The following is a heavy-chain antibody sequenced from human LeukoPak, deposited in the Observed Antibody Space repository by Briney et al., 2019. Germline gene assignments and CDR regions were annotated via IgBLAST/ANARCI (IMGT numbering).Heavy chain of an antibody. CDR3: ARRLYDMSSYSVDY. V-gene: IGHV3-48*01. J-gene: IGHJ4*02. CDR1: GFTFCIYN. Sequence: RGGSLRLSCAASGFTFCIYNMNWVREAPGKGGEWVSYMSGSSSTIYYADSVKGRFTISRDNAKISLYMQRNSLRAEDTAVYHCARRLYDMSSYSVDYWGQGTLVTVSS. CDR2: MSGSSSTI. D-gene: IGHD3-22*01.